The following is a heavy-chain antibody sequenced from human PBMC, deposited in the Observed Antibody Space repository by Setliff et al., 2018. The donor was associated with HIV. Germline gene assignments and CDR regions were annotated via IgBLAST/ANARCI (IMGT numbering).Heavy chain of an antibody. CDR1: GFSFGDYF. J-gene: IGHJ6*03. D-gene: IGHD3-16*02. CDR2: ISGTSGTM. CDR3: ARDPRASYLSYYYYHYLDV. V-gene: IGHV3-11*04. Sequence: GGSLRLSCAVSGFSFGDYFMAWIRQAPGKGLEWVSYISGTSGTMYYADSVKGRFTISRDNAKNSLFLQMNSLTAEDTAVYYCARDPRASYLSYYYYHYLDVWGKGTTVTVSS.